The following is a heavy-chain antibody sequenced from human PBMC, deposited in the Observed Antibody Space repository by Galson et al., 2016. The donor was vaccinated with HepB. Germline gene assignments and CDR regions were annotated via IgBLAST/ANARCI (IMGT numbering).Heavy chain of an antibody. CDR1: GFTFSNYA. J-gene: IGHJ6*03. D-gene: IGHD3-22*01. CDR3: ARDPVTAHDGSLYYYMDV. CDR2: LVGRGDRT. Sequence: SLRLSCAASGFTFSNYAMSWVRQAPGKGLEWISGLVGRGDRTYNADSVKGRLTITRDNSKNTLYLQMNSLRAEDTAIYYCARDPVTAHDGSLYYYMDVWGKGTTVTVSS. V-gene: IGHV3-23*01.